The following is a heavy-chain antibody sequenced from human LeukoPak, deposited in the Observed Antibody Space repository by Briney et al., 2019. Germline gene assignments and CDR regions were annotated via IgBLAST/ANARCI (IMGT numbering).Heavy chain of an antibody. D-gene: IGHD3-22*01. CDR1: IYSISSGYY. CDR2: IYHSGST. Sequence: PSETLSLTCAVSIYSISSGYYCGWIRQPPGKGREWIGNIYHSGSTYYNPSLKSRLTMSVDTSKNQFSLKLSSVTAADTAVYYCARVGSYDSSGYYYFDYWGQGTLVTVSS. J-gene: IGHJ4*02. V-gene: IGHV4-38-2*01. CDR3: ARVGSYDSSGYYYFDY.